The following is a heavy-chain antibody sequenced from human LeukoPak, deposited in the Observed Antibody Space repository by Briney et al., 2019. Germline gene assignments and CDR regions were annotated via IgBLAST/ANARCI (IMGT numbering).Heavy chain of an antibody. J-gene: IGHJ5*02. D-gene: IGHD3-10*01. Sequence: SETLSLTCTVSGGSISSGSYYWSWIRQPAGEGLEGIGRIYTRGSTNYNPSLKSRVTISVDTSKNQFSVNLRSFTPADTAVYYCARQSYYDGSGSYVSWFDPWGQGTLVTVSS. V-gene: IGHV4-61*02. CDR2: IYTRGST. CDR1: GGSISSGSYY. CDR3: ARQSYYDGSGSYVSWFDP.